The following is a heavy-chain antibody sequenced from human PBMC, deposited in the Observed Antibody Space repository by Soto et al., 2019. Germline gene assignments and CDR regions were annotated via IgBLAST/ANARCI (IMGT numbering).Heavy chain of an antibody. CDR1: GGSISSSSYY. D-gene: IGHD5-12*01. Sequence: QLQLQESGPGLVKPSETLSLTCTVSGGSISSSSYYWGWIRQPPGKGLEWIGSIYYSGSTYYNPSLKSRVTISVDTSKNQFSLKLCSVTAADTAVYYCARPLKYSGYDYRGAFDIWGQGTMVTVSS. V-gene: IGHV4-39*01. J-gene: IGHJ3*02. CDR3: ARPLKYSGYDYRGAFDI. CDR2: IYYSGST.